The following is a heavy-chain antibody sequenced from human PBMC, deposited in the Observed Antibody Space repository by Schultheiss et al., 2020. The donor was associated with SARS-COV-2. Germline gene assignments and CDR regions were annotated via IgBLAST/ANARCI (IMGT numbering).Heavy chain of an antibody. J-gene: IGHJ4*02. Sequence: SETLSLTCTVSGGSISSSSYYWGWIRQPPGKGLEWIGEINHSGSTNYNPSLKSRVTISVDTSKNQFSLKLSSVTAADTAVYYCARVAWTTTVVTPIDYWGQGTLVTVSS. D-gene: IGHD4-23*01. CDR3: ARVAWTTTVVTPIDY. CDR1: GGSISSSSYY. CDR2: INHSGST. V-gene: IGHV4-39*07.